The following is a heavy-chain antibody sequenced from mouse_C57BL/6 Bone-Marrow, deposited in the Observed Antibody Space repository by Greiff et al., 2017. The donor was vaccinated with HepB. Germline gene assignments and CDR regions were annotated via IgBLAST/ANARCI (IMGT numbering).Heavy chain of an antibody. D-gene: IGHD2-10*01. Sequence: VQLQQPGAELVKPGASVKLSCKASGYTFTSYWMHWVKQRPGRGLEWIGRIDPNSGGTKYNEKFQSKATLTVDKPSSTAYMQLSSLTSEDSAVNYCARLVLLLPYWYFDVWGTGTTVTVSS. CDR3: ARLVLLLPYWYFDV. CDR1: GYTFTSYW. CDR2: IDPNSGGT. V-gene: IGHV1-72*01. J-gene: IGHJ1*03.